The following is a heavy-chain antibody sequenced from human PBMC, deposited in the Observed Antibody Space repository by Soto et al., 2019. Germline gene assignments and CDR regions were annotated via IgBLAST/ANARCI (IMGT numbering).Heavy chain of an antibody. CDR2: MNPNSGNT. Sequence: GASVKVSCKASGYTFTSYDSNWVRQATGQGLEWMGWMNPNSGNTGYAQKFQGRVTMTRNTSISTAYMELSSLRSEDTAVYYCARGVRLVVPAAMVRYWFDPWGQGTLVTVSS. V-gene: IGHV1-8*01. CDR1: GYTFTSYD. CDR3: ARGVRLVVPAAMVRYWFDP. D-gene: IGHD2-2*01. J-gene: IGHJ5*02.